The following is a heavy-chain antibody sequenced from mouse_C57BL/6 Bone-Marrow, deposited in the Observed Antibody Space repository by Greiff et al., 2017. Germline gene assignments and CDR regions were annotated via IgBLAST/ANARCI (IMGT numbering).Heavy chain of an antibody. CDR2: IYPRSGNT. J-gene: IGHJ2*01. D-gene: IGHD4-1*01. CDR3: AREGLGRYYFDY. V-gene: IGHV1-81*01. CDR1: GYTFTSYG. Sequence: VQLQQSGAELARPGASVKLSCKASGYTFTSYGISWVKQRTGQGLEWIGEIYPRSGNTYSNEKFKGKATLTADKSSSTAYMELRSLTSEDSAVYFCAREGLGRYYFDYWGQGTTLTVSS.